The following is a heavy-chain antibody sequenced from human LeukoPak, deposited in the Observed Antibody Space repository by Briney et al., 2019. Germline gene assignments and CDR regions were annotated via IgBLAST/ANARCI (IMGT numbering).Heavy chain of an antibody. D-gene: IGHD7-27*01. Sequence: GRSLRLSCAASGFTFSSYGMHWVRQAPGKGLEWVAVIWYDGSNKYYADSVKGRFTISRDNSKNTLYLQMNSLRAEDTAVYYCARLKETGSGNYGMDVWGQGTTVTVSS. CDR3: ARLKETGSGNYGMDV. CDR1: GFTFSSYG. J-gene: IGHJ6*02. CDR2: IWYDGSNK. V-gene: IGHV3-33*01.